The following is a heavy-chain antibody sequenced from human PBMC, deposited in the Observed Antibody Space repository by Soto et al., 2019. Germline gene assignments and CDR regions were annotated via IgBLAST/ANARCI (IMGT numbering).Heavy chain of an antibody. D-gene: IGHD3-22*01. CDR1: GFTFTSSA. CDR2: TVVGSGNT. CDR3: AADRGYYDSSGYPLSFAQN. V-gene: IGHV1-58*01. Sequence: ASVKVSCKASGFTFTSSAVQWVRQARGQRLEWIGWTVVGSGNTNYAQKFQERVTITRDMSTSTAYMELSSLRSEDTAVYYCAADRGYYDSSGYPLSFAQNWGQGTLVTVSS. J-gene: IGHJ4*02.